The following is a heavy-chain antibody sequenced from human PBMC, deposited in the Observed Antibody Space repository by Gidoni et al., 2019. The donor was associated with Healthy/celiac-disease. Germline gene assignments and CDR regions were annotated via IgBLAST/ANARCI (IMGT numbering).Heavy chain of an antibody. CDR1: GFTFSSYT. Sequence: EVQLLESGGGLVHPGGSLRLSWAASGFTFSSYTMSWVRQAPGKGLEWVSAISGSGGRTYYADSVKGRFTISRDNSKNTLYLQMNSLRAEDTAVYYCAKDPLGDYGSGNVAFDIWGQGTMVTVSS. V-gene: IGHV3-23*01. CDR2: ISGSGGRT. D-gene: IGHD3-10*01. J-gene: IGHJ3*02. CDR3: AKDPLGDYGSGNVAFDI.